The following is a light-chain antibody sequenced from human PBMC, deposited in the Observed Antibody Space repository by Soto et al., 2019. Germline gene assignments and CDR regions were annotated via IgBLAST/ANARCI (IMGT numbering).Light chain of an antibody. CDR3: QQYNNWPPLT. CDR1: QSVSTN. Sequence: EIVLAQSPGALSLSPGERATLSCRASQSVSTNYLAWYQQRPGQGPRLLIYGASNRATGIPARFSGSGSGTEFTLTISSLQSEDFAVYYCQQYNNWPPLTFGQGTRLEIK. CDR2: GAS. J-gene: IGKJ5*01. V-gene: IGKV3-15*01.